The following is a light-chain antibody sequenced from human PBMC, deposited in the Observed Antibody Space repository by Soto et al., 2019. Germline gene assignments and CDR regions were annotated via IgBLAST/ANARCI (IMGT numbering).Light chain of an antibody. CDR3: SSYTTSNTRQIV. V-gene: IGLV2-14*03. CDR2: DVT. J-gene: IGLJ1*01. Sequence: QSALTQPASVSGSPGQSITISCTGTISDVGCYNYVSWYQHHPGKAPKLIIYDVTSRPSGVSIRLSGSKSANTASLTISGLQPEDEADYHCSSYTTSNTRQIVFGTGTKLTV. CDR1: ISDVGCYNY.